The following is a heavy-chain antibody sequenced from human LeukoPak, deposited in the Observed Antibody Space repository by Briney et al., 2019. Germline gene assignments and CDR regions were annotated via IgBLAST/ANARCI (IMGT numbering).Heavy chain of an antibody. V-gene: IGHV3-33*06. CDR2: IWYDGSNK. Sequence: PGGSLRLSCAASGFTFSNYDMHWVRQAPGKGLEWVAVIWYDGSNKYYADSVKGRFTLSRDNSKNTLYLQMNSLRAEDTAVYYCAKRNSGNYCDDWGQGSLVTVSS. CDR1: GFTFSNYD. J-gene: IGHJ4*02. CDR3: AKRNSGNYCDD. D-gene: IGHD1-26*01.